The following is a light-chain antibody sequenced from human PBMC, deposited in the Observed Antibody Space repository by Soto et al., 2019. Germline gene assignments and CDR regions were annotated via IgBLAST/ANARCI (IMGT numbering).Light chain of an antibody. CDR1: QSVSSY. Sequence: EIVLTQSPAPLSLSPGERATLSCRASQSVSSYLAWFQQKPGQAPRLLIYDASKRATGIPARFRGSGFGTVYTLTISSLEPEDVAVYYCQQYNNWPLTLGGGTKVDIK. CDR2: DAS. V-gene: IGKV3-11*01. CDR3: QQYNNWPLT. J-gene: IGKJ4*01.